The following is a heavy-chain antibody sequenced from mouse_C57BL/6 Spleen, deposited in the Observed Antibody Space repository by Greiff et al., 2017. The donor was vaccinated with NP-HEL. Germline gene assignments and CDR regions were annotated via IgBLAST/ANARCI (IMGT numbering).Heavy chain of an antibody. V-gene: IGHV6-3*01. J-gene: IGHJ2*01. CDR3: TGPGNFDY. CDR1: GFTFSNYW. Sequence: DVHLVESGGGLVQPGGSMKLSCVASGFTFSNYWMNWVRQSPEKGLEWVAQIRLKSDNYATPYAESVKGRFTIPRDYSKSSVYLQMNNLRADDTGIYYVTGPGNFDYWGQGTTLTVSS. CDR2: IRLKSDNYAT.